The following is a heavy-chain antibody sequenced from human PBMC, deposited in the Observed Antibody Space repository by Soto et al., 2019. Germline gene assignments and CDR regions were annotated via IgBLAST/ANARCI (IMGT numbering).Heavy chain of an antibody. CDR3: ASRDPGTSVDY. D-gene: IGHD1-7*01. J-gene: IGHJ4*02. CDR2: IYRTGST. CDR1: GGSFTSNNW. Sequence: SETLSLTCAVSGGSFTSNNWWTWVRQPPGQGLERIGEIYRTGSTNYNPSLKSRVTISLDKSENQFSLKVTSLTAADTAVYYCASRDPGTSVDYWGQGTLVTVSS. V-gene: IGHV4-4*02.